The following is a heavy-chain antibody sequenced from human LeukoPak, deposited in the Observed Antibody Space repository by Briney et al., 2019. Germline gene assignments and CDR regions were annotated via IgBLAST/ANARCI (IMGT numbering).Heavy chain of an antibody. CDR1: GGSISSSSYY. D-gene: IGHD6-19*01. CDR2: IYYSGST. V-gene: IGHV4-39*01. J-gene: IGHJ4*02. Sequence: PSETLSLTCTVSGGSISSSSYYWGWIRQPPEKGLEWIGNIYYSGSTYYNPSLKSRVTISGDTSRNQFSLKLSSVTAADTAVYYCARRPAVAGSSYYFDYWGQGTLVTVSS. CDR3: ARRPAVAGSSYYFDY.